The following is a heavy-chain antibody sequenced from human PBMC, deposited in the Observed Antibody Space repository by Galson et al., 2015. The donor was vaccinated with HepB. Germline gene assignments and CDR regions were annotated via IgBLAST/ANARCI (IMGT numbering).Heavy chain of an antibody. CDR3: AKDSITMVRGVIPLDY. CDR2: ISWDGGST. J-gene: IGHJ4*02. Sequence: SLRLSCAASGFTFDDYTMHWVRQAPGKGLEWVSLISWDGGSTYYADSVKGRFTISRDNSKNSLYLQMNSLRTEDTALYYCAKDSITMVRGVIPLDYWGQGTLVTVSS. D-gene: IGHD3-10*01. V-gene: IGHV3-43*01. CDR1: GFTFDDYT.